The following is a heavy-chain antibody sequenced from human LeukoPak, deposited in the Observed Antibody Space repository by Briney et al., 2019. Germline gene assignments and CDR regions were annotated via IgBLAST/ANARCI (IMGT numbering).Heavy chain of an antibody. CDR1: GFSLSTSGMC. V-gene: IGHV2-70*01. D-gene: IGHD3-22*01. Sequence: RESGPALVNPTQTLTLTCTFSGFSLSTSGMCVSWIRQPPGKALEWLALIDWDDDKYYSTSLKTRLTISKDTSKNQVVLTMTNMDPVDTATYYCARMRYYDSSGNSDYGMDVWGQGTTVTVS. J-gene: IGHJ6*02. CDR3: ARMRYYDSSGNSDYGMDV. CDR2: IDWDDDK.